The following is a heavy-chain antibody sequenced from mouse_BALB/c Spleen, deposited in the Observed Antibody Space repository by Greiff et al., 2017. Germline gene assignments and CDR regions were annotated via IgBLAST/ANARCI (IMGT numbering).Heavy chain of an antibody. J-gene: IGHJ2*01. Sequence: EVQRVESGPELVKPGASVKISCKASGYSFTGYYMHWVKQSHVKSLEWIGRINPYNGATSYNQNFKDKASLTVDKSSSTAYMELHSLTSEDSAVYYCARRYVDYWGQGTTLTVSS. CDR3: ARRYVDY. CDR2: INPYNGAT. CDR1: GYSFTGYY. D-gene: IGHD2-14*01. V-gene: IGHV1-31*01.